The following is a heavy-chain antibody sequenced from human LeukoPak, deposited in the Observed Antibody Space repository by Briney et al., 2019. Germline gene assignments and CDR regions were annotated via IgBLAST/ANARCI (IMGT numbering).Heavy chain of an antibody. Sequence: GGSLRLSCAASGFTFSSYAMSWVRQAPGKWLEWVSAISGSGGSTYYADSVKGRFTISRDNSKNTLYLQMNSLRAEDTAVYYCAKMAAAGTIPYYFDYWGQGTLVTVSS. J-gene: IGHJ4*02. D-gene: IGHD6-13*01. CDR1: GFTFSSYA. V-gene: IGHV3-23*01. CDR2: ISGSGGST. CDR3: AKMAAAGTIPYYFDY.